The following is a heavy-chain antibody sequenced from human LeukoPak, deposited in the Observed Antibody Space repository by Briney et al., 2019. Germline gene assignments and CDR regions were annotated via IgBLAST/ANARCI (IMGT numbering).Heavy chain of an antibody. J-gene: IGHJ4*02. CDR2: IYYSGST. CDR3: ARETYYYDSSGSD. V-gene: IGHV4-39*07. CDR1: GGSISSSSYY. D-gene: IGHD3-22*01. Sequence: PSETLSLTCTVSGGSISSSSYYWGWIRQPPGKGLEWIGSIYYSGSTYYNPSLKSRVTISVDTSKNQFSLKLSSVTAADTAVYYCARETYYYDSSGSDWGQGTLVTVSS.